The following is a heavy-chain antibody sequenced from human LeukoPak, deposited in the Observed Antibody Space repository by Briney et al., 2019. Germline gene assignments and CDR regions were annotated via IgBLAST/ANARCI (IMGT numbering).Heavy chain of an antibody. CDR1: GGSISSYY. Sequence: PSETLSLTCTVSGGSISSYYWSWIRQPPGKGLEWIGYIYYSGSTNYNPSLKSRVTISVDTSKNQFSLKLSSVTAADTAVYYCERGLKSMITFGGVDWFDPWGQGTLVTVSS. V-gene: IGHV4-59*01. D-gene: IGHD3-16*01. CDR3: ERGLKSMITFGGVDWFDP. J-gene: IGHJ5*02. CDR2: IYYSGST.